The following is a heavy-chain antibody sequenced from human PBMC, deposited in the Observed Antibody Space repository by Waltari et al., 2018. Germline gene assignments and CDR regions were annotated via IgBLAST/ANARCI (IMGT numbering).Heavy chain of an antibody. CDR2: LSYSGTT. CDR3: ATYIGASVGTAAFDV. V-gene: IGHV4-39*01. Sequence: QLQLQESGPGLVKPSETLSLTCSVSGDSITSNRHYWGWIRQPPGQVLEWIGTLSYSGTTYISPSLKSRVTLSGDTSRNQLSLELGSVTATDTAMYYCATYIGASVGTAAFDVWGQGTMGNVSS. CDR1: GDSITSNRHY. D-gene: IGHD5-12*01. J-gene: IGHJ3*01.